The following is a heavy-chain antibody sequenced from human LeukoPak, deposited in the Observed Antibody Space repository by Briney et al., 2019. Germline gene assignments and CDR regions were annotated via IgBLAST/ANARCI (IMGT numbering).Heavy chain of an antibody. CDR2: TRNKVNTYTT. Sequence: PGGSLRLSCAASGFTFSSYEMNWVRQAPGKGLEWVGRTRNKVNTYTTEYAASVKGRFTISRDESKNSLYLQMNSLKTEDTAMYYCARLWGSYWDSWGQGTLVTVSS. J-gene: IGHJ4*02. D-gene: IGHD3-16*01. CDR1: GFTFSSYE. V-gene: IGHV3-72*01. CDR3: ARLWGSYWDS.